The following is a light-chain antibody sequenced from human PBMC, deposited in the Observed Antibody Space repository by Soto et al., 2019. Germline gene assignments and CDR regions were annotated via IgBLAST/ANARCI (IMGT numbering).Light chain of an antibody. CDR1: QSPSSN. V-gene: IGKV3-15*01. Sequence: EIVLTQSPATLYVSPGERATLSCRASQSPSSNVAWYQQRPGQAPRLLIYATSSRASDVPARFSGGGSGTEFTLTIASLQSEDFAIYYCQQYNHWPRMLSFGGGTKVELK. CDR3: QQYNHWPRMLS. CDR2: ATS. J-gene: IGKJ4*01.